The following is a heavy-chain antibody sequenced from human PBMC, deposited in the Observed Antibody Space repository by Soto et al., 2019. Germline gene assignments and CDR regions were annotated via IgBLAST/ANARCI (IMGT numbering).Heavy chain of an antibody. Sequence: GGSLRLSCAASGFTFSSYAMSWVRQAPGKGLEWVSAISGSGGSTYYADSVKGRFTISRDNSKNTLYLQMNSLRAEDTAVYYCAKEGYSDISASYYYYYGMDVWDQGTTVTVSS. CDR1: GFTFSSYA. D-gene: IGHD5-18*01. J-gene: IGHJ6*02. CDR2: ISGSGGST. CDR3: AKEGYSDISASYYYYYGMDV. V-gene: IGHV3-23*01.